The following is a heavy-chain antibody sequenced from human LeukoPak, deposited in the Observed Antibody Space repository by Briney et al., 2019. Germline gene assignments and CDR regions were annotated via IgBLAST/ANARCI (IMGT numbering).Heavy chain of an antibody. J-gene: IGHJ4*02. D-gene: IGHD3-10*01. CDR3: ARDPKGGSGSFGY. CDR2: ISYDGSNK. Sequence: PGGSLRLSCAASGFTFSSYAMHWVRQAPGKGLEWVAVISYDGSNKYYADSVKGRFTISRDNSKNTLYLQMNSLRAEDTAVYYCARDPKGGSGSFGYWGQGTLVTVSS. V-gene: IGHV3-30-3*01. CDR1: GFTFSSYA.